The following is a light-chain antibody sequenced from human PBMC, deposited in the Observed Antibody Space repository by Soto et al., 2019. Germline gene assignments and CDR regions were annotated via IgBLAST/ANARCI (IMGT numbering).Light chain of an antibody. CDR2: AVS. Sequence: EIVMTQSPATLSVSPGERASLSCRASQSVGSDLAWYQQQPGQAPRLLIYAVSTRAPGIPTRFSGSGSGTEFTLTISSLQSEDFAVYYCQQYNNWPPKTFGQGTKVEIK. CDR1: QSVGSD. V-gene: IGKV3-15*01. CDR3: QQYNNWPPKT. J-gene: IGKJ1*01.